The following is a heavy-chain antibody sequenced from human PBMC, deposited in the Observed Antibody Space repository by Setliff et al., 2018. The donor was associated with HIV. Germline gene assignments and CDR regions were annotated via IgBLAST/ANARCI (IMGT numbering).Heavy chain of an antibody. CDR2: VNHRGTI. CDR3: ARETDVSTSWFGGYYFDF. J-gene: IGHJ4*02. D-gene: IGHD3-3*01. CDR1: GGSFNGYY. Sequence: SETLSLTCAVYGGSFNGYYWTWIRQSPGKGLEWIGEVNHRGTINYNQSLKNRVIIAVDTAKNQFSLNMISMTAADTAVYYCARETDVSTSWFGGYYFDFWGQGTVVTVSS. V-gene: IGHV4-34*01.